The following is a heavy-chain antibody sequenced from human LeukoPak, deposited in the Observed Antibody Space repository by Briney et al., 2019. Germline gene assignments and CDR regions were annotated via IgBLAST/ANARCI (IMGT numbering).Heavy chain of an antibody. J-gene: IGHJ4*02. CDR2: IYYSGST. CDR3: ARQWRTAMDY. D-gene: IGHD5-18*01. V-gene: IGHV4-59*08. CDR1: GGSISSYY. Sequence: SETLSLTCTVSGGSISSYYWSWIRQTPGKGLEWIGYIYYSGSTNYNPSLKSRVTISVDTSKNQFSLKLSSVTAADTAVYYCARQWRTAMDYWGQGTLVTVSS.